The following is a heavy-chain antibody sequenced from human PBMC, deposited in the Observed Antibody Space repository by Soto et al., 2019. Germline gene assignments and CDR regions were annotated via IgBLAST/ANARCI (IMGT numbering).Heavy chain of an antibody. CDR2: INHSGST. V-gene: IGHV4-34*01. J-gene: IGHJ5*02. Sequence: SETLSLTCAVYGGSFSGYYWSWIRQPPGKGLEWIGEINHSGSTNYNPSLKSRVTISVDTSKNQFSLKLSSVTAADTAVYYCARGLLYSNSRYNWFDPWGQGTLVTVSS. CDR3: ARGLLYSNSRYNWFDP. D-gene: IGHD4-4*01. CDR1: GGSFSGYY.